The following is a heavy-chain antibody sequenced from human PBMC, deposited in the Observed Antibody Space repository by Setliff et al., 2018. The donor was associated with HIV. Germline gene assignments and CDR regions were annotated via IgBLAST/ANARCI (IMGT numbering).Heavy chain of an antibody. D-gene: IGHD3-3*01. CDR3: ARVLMYYDFWSGYIEDWFDP. J-gene: IGHJ5*02. Sequence: SETLSLTCAVYGGSFSGYYWSWIRQPPGKGLEWIGEINHSGNTNYNPSLKSRLTITVDTSKNQFSLKLNSVTAAETAVYYCARVLMYYDFWSGYIEDWFDPWGQGTLVTVS. CDR1: GGSFSGYY. V-gene: IGHV4-34*01. CDR2: INHSGNT.